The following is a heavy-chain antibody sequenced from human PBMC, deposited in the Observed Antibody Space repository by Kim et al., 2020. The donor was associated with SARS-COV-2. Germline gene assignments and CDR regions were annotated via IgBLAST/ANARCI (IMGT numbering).Heavy chain of an antibody. J-gene: IGHJ6*02. CDR1: GFAFSSFA. CDR2: ITGSGGP. Sequence: GGSLRLSCGASGFAFSSFALSWVRQAPGKGLEWVSMITGSGGPYYDDSVKGRFTLSRDNSKNKLYLQMNSLRGEDTAIYYCAKNKGSGRHYDYTLDLWGPGNTVMVAS. D-gene: IGHD5-12*01. CDR3: AKNKGSGRHYDYTLDL. V-gene: IGHV3-23*01.